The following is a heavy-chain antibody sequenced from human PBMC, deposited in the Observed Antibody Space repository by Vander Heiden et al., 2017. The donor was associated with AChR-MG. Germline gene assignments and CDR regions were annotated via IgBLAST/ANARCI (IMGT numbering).Heavy chain of an antibody. CDR2: INPSGGST. J-gene: IGHJ2*01. Sequence: QVQLVQSGAEVKKPGASVKVSCKASGYTFTSYYMHWVRQAPGQGLEWMGIINPSGGSTSYAQKFQGRVTMTRDTSTSTVYMELSSLRSEDTAVYYCARTKGIVAKNHTTLGLFDLWGRGTLVTVSS. CDR1: GYTFTSYY. V-gene: IGHV1-46*01. CDR3: ARTKGIVAKNHTTLGLFDL. D-gene: IGHD2-21*01.